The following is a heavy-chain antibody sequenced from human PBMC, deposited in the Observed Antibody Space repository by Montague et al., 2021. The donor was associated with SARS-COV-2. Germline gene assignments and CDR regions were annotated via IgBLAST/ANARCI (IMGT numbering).Heavy chain of an antibody. CDR1: GDSIRESH. Sequence: SETLSLTCTVSGDSIRESHWSWIRQPPGKGLEWIGYIDNSGSTNYNPALESRVTLTVSASNNQFYLTLRSVTAADTAVYYCARLTGSRVYYYHYGFDVWGQGTTVTVSS. V-gene: IGHV4-4*09. CDR3: ARLTGSRVYYYHYGFDV. CDR2: IDNSGST. D-gene: IGHD1-20*01. J-gene: IGHJ6*02.